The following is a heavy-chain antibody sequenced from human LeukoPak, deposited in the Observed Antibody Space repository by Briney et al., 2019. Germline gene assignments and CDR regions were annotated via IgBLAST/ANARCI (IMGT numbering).Heavy chain of an antibody. V-gene: IGHV4-31*03. CDR2: IYYSGST. D-gene: IGHD3-16*02. CDR3: ARGRVGDVWGSYPRNRPYYLDY. CDR1: GGSISSGGYY. Sequence: SQTLSLTCTVSGGSISSGGYYWSWIRQHPGKGLEWIGYIYYSGSTYYNPSLKSRVTISVDTSKNQFSLKLSSVTAADTAVYYCARGRVGDVWGSYPRNRPYYLDYWGQGTLVTVSS. J-gene: IGHJ4*02.